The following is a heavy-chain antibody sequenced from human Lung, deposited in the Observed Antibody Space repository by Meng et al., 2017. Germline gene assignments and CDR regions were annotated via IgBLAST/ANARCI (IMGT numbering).Heavy chain of an antibody. CDR2: ISSSSSYI. D-gene: IGHD3-10*01. J-gene: IGHJ5*02. V-gene: IGHV3-21*01. CDR1: GFTFSSYS. CDR3: ARDPRVLLWFGESGWFDP. Sequence: EVQLVESGGGLVQPGGSLRLSCASSGFTFSSYSMTWVRQAPGKGLEWVSSISSSSSYIYYADSVKGRFTISRDNAKNSLYLQMNSLRAEDTAVYYCARDPRVLLWFGESGWFDPWGQGTLVTVSS.